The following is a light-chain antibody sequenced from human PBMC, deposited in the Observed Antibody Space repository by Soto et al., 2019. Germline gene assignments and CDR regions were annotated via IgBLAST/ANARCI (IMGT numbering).Light chain of an antibody. CDR3: QQSYSTTWT. V-gene: IGKV1-39*01. CDR2: AAS. Sequence: DIQMTQSPSSLSASVGDIVTITCRASQSISGYLNWYQQKPGKAPKLXIYAASSLQSGVPSRFSGSGSDTDFTLTISSLPPEDFETYSCQQSYSTTWTFGQGTKVDIK. CDR1: QSISGY. J-gene: IGKJ1*01.